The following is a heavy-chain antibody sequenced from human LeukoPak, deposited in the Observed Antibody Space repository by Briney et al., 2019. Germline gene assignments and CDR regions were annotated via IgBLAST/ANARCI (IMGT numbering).Heavy chain of an antibody. V-gene: IGHV1-2*02. CDR1: GYTFTGYY. J-gene: IGHJ6*03. Sequence: ASVKVSCKASGYTFTGYYMHWVRQAPGQGLEWMGWINPNSGGTNYAQKFQGRVTMTRDTSISTAYMELSSLRSEDTAVYYCAASSYYYDSSGYGPGGIYYYYYMDVWGKGTTVTVSS. CDR3: AASSYYYDSSGYGPGGIYYYYYMDV. CDR2: INPNSGGT. D-gene: IGHD3-22*01.